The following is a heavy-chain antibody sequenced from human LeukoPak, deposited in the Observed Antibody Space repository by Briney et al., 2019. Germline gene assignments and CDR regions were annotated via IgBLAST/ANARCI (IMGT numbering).Heavy chain of an antibody. CDR2: IYHSGST. Sequence: SGTLSLTCAVSGGSISSSNWWSWVRPPPGKGMEWIGEIYHSGSTNYNPSLKSRVTISVDKSKNQFSLKLSSVTAADTALYYCARSWYGGSYYFDYWGQGTLVTVSS. J-gene: IGHJ4*02. V-gene: IGHV4-4*02. CDR1: GGSISSSNW. CDR3: ARSWYGGSYYFDY. D-gene: IGHD6-13*01.